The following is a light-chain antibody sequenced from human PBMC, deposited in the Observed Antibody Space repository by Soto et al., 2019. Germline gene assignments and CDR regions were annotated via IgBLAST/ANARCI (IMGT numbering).Light chain of an antibody. V-gene: IGKV1-39*01. CDR1: QNINNN. CDR2: AAS. J-gene: IGKJ4*01. CDR3: QHSYASPLT. Sequence: IPMTQSPSSLSASLGDRVTITCRASQNINNNLNWYQKRPGEAPKLLIYAASSFQIGVPSRFSGRGSGTDFPLTISSLQSGYLATYYCQHSYASPLTFGGGTKVEIK.